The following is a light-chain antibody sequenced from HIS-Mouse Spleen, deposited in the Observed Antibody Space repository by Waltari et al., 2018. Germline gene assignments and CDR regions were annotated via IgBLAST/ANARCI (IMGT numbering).Light chain of an antibody. CDR3: QQYYSTPWT. Sequence: DIVMTQSPDSLAVSLGERATINCKSSQSVLYSSNNKNYFAWYQQKPGKPPKLRIYWASTRESGVPDRFSGSGSGTDFTLTISSLQAEDVAVYYCQQYYSTPWTFGQGTKVEIK. V-gene: IGKV4-1*01. CDR1: QSVLYSSNNKNY. CDR2: WAS. J-gene: IGKJ1*01.